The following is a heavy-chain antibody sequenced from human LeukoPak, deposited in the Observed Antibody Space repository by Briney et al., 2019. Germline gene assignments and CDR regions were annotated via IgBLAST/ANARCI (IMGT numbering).Heavy chain of an antibody. V-gene: IGHV3-11*01. CDR1: GFTFSDYY. J-gene: IGHJ6*02. CDR2: ISSSGSTI. CDR3: ARVVVVPAAPDMNYYYYYGMDV. D-gene: IGHD2-2*01. Sequence: KPGGSLRLSCAASGFTFSDYYMSWIRQAPGKGLEWVSYISSSGSTIYYVDSMKGRFIISRDNAKNSLYLQMNSLRAEDTAVYYCARVVVVPAAPDMNYYYYYGMDVWGQGTTVTVSS.